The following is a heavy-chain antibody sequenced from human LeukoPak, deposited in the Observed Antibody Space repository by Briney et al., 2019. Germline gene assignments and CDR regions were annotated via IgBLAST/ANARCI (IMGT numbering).Heavy chain of an antibody. J-gene: IGHJ6*03. D-gene: IGHD2-2*01. Sequence: ASVKVSCKASGYTFTGYYMHWVRQAPGQGLEWMGWINPNSGGTNYAQKFQGRVTMTRDTSISTAYMELSRLRSDDTAVYYCARVNIVVVPAADPYYYYYMDVWGKGTTVTVSS. CDR3: ARVNIVVVPAADPYYYYYMDV. CDR2: INPNSGGT. CDR1: GYTFTGYY. V-gene: IGHV1-2*02.